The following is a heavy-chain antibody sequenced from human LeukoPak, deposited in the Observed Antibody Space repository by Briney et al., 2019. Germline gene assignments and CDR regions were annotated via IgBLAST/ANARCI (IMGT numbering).Heavy chain of an antibody. CDR2: ISYDGSNK. CDR1: GFTFSNAW. Sequence: GGSLRLSCAASGFTFSNAWMNWVRQAPGKGLEWVAVISYDGSNKYYADSVKGRFTISRDNSKNTLYLQMNSLRAEDTAVYYCARDPQPTIAAAGTGFDYWGQGTLVTVSS. D-gene: IGHD6-13*01. J-gene: IGHJ4*02. CDR3: ARDPQPTIAAAGTGFDY. V-gene: IGHV3-30-3*01.